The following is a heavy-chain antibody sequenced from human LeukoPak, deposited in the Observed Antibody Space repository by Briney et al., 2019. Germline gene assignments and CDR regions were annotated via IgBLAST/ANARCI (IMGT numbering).Heavy chain of an antibody. D-gene: IGHD5-18*01. Sequence: PGGSLRLSCAASGFTFSSYEMNWVRQAPGKGLEWVSYISSSGSTIYYADSVKGRFTISRDNAKNSLYLQMNSLRAEDTALYYCARVTSYGYHYYYMDVWGKGTTVTVSS. CDR2: ISSSGSTI. CDR1: GFTFSSYE. J-gene: IGHJ6*03. CDR3: ARVTSYGYHYYYMDV. V-gene: IGHV3-48*03.